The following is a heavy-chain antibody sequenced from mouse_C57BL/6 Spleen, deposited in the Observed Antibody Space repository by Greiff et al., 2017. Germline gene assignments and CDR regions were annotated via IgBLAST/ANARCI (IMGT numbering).Heavy chain of an antibody. CDR1: GFSLTSYG. CDR3: ARHDDYDGLYAMDY. CDR2: IWSDGST. J-gene: IGHJ4*01. V-gene: IGHV2-6-1*01. D-gene: IGHD2-4*01. Sequence: VMLVESGPGLVAPSQSLSITCTVSGFSLTSYGVHWVRQPPGKGLEWLVVIWSDGSTTYNSALKSRLSISKDNSKSQVFLKMNSLQTDDTAMYYCARHDDYDGLYAMDYWGQGTSVTVSS.